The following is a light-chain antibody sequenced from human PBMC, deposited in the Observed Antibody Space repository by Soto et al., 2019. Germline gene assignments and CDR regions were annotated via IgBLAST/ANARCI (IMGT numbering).Light chain of an antibody. J-gene: IGLJ2*01. CDR2: ENN. CDR3: QSYDSSLSGSV. V-gene: IGLV1-40*01. Sequence: QSVLTQPPSVSGAPGQRVTISCTGSRSDIGAGYDVHWYQLLPGTAPKLLIYENNNRPSGVPDRFSGSKSGTSASLAIPGLQAEDEADYYCQSYDSSLSGSVFGGGTKLTVL. CDR1: RSDIGAGYD.